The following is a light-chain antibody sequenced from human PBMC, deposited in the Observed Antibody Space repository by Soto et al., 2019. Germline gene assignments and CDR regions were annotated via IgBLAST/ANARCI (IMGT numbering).Light chain of an antibody. CDR1: SXDIGSYDL. CDR3: CSFADFTYV. V-gene: IGLV2-23*02. Sequence: QSVLTQPASVSGSPGQSVTISCTGTSXDIGSYDLVSWYQQYPGTAPKLIIYEVTKRPSGVSTRFSGSKSGNTASLTISGLQAVDEADYYCCSFADFTYVFGTGTKVTVL. CDR2: EVT. J-gene: IGLJ1*01.